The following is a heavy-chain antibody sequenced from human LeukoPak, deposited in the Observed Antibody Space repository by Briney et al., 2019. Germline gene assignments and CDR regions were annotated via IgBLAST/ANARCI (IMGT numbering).Heavy chain of an antibody. D-gene: IGHD5-24*01. CDR2: IYYSGGT. Sequence: PSETLSLTCTVSGGSISSYYWSWIRQPPGKGLEWIGYIYYSGGTNYNPSLKSRVTISVDTSKNQFSLKLSSVTAADTAVYYCARVTGYTCDYWGQRTLVTVSS. CDR3: ARVTGYTCDY. CDR1: GGSISSYY. J-gene: IGHJ4*02. V-gene: IGHV4-59*01.